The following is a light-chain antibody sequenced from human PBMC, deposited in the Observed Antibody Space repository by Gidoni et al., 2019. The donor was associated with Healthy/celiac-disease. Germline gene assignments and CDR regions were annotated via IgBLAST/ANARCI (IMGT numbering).Light chain of an antibody. CDR2: KDT. Sequence: SYELTQPPSVSVSPGQTARSTCSGDALPKQYAYWYQQKPGQAPVLVIYKDTERPSGIPERFSGSSSGTTLTLTISGVQAEDEADYYCQSADSSGTYVVFGGGTKLTVL. V-gene: IGLV3-25*03. J-gene: IGLJ3*02. CDR1: ALPKQY. CDR3: QSADSSGTYVV.